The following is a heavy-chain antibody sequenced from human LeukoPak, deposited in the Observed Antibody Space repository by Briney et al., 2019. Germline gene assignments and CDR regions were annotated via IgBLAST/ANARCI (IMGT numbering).Heavy chain of an antibody. J-gene: IGHJ6*02. Sequence: SETLSLTCTVSGDSTSSDRYYGGWVRQPPGKGLEWIGNIYYSGSTYYNPSLKSRVTISVDKSKNQFSLKLSSVTAADTAVYYCARSNWEYYYYGMDVWGQGTTVTVSS. CDR1: GDSTSSDRYY. CDR3: ARSNWEYYYYGMDV. D-gene: IGHD7-27*01. V-gene: IGHV4-39*07. CDR2: IYYSGST.